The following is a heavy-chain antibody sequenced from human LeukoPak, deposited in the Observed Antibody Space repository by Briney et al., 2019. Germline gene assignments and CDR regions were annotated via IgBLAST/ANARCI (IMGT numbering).Heavy chain of an antibody. Sequence: GGSLRLSCAASGFTFSSYSMNWVRQAPGKGLEWVSYISSRSATTYYADSVKGRFTISRDNSKNTLYLQMNSLRAEDTAVYYCAKLGVNTVTGDYWGQGTLVTVSS. V-gene: IGHV3-48*01. CDR3: AKLGVNTVTGDY. CDR1: GFTFSSYS. CDR2: ISSRSATT. J-gene: IGHJ4*02. D-gene: IGHD4-17*01.